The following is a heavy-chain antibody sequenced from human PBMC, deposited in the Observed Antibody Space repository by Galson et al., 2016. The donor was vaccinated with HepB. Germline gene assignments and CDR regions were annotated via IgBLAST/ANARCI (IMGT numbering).Heavy chain of an antibody. CDR2: IDISSRYI. J-gene: IGHJ4*02. D-gene: IGHD3/OR15-3a*01. CDR1: GFTLSSYS. Sequence: SLRLSCAVSGFTLSSYSMNWVRQAPGKGPEWVSSIDISSRYIYYADSVKGRFTISRDNAQNSLFLQMDSLRAEDTAIYYCTREPRGRGLAPFHYWGQGTRVTVSS. CDR3: TREPRGRGLAPFHY. V-gene: IGHV3-21*01.